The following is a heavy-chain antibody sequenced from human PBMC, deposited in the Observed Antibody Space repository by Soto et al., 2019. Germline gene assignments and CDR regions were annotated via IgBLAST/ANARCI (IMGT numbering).Heavy chain of an antibody. Sequence: GASVKVSCKASGGTFSSYAISWVRQAPGQGLEWMGGIIPIFGTANYAQKFQGRVTITADESMSTAYMELSSLRSEDTVVYYCASVLSGYGYNSAFDYWGQGTLVTVSS. CDR1: GGTFSSYA. J-gene: IGHJ4*02. CDR2: IIPIFGTA. V-gene: IGHV1-69*13. D-gene: IGHD5-18*01. CDR3: ASVLSGYGYNSAFDY.